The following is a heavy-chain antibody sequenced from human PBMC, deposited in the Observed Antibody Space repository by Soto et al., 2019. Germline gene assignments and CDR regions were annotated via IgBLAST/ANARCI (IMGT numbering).Heavy chain of an antibody. CDR3: ARASGCSDGSCAFDP. CDR2: IYYSGST. CDR1: GYYISSYY. D-gene: IGHD2-15*01. V-gene: IGHV4-59*01. J-gene: IGHJ5*02. Sequence: SETLSLTCTVSGYYISSYYWSWIRQPPGKGLEWIGYIYYSGSTNYNPSLKSRVTISVDTSKNQFSLKLSSVTAADTAVYYCARASGCSDGSCAFDPWGQGTLVTVSS.